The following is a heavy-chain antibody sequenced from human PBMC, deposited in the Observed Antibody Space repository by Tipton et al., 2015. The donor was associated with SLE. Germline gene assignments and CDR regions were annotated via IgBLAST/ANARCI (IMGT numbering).Heavy chain of an antibody. Sequence: TLSLTCTVSGGSISSHYWSWIRQPPGKGLEWIGYIYYSGSTNYNPSLKSRVTISVDTSKNQFSLKLSSVTAADTAVYYCARDSLYDILGAGYYYYYYMDVWGKGTTVTVSS. CDR2: IYYSGST. D-gene: IGHD3-9*01. CDR3: ARDSLYDILGAGYYYYYYMDV. V-gene: IGHV4-59*11. J-gene: IGHJ6*03. CDR1: GGSISSHY.